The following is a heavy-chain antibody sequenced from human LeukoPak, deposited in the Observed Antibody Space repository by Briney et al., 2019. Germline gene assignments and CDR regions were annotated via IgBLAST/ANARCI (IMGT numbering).Heavy chain of an antibody. V-gene: IGHV3-53*05. CDR1: GFTVSSNY. CDR2: IYSGGST. CDR3: ARDSDSSSWYYYYMDV. Sequence: PGGSLRLSCAASGFTVSSNYMSWVRQAPGKGLEWVSVIYSGGSTYYAESVKGRFSISRDNSKNTLYLQMNSLRAEDTAVYYCARDSDSSSWYYYYMDVWGKGTTVTVSS. D-gene: IGHD6-6*01. J-gene: IGHJ6*03.